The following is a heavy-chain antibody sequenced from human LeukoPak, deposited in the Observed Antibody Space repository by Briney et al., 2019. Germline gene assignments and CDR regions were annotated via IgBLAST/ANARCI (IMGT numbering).Heavy chain of an antibody. CDR2: ISSRSTYR. J-gene: IGHJ1*01. V-gene: IGHV3-21*06. D-gene: IGHD4-17*01. CDR1: GFTFSDYS. CDR3: ARDMTTATTCYLQH. Sequence: GGSLRLSCAASGFTFSDYSMNWVRQAPGQGLEWVSSISSRSTYRYYADSVKGRFTISRDNAKNSMCLQMNSLRAEDTAVYYCARDMTTATTCYLQHWGQGTLVTVSS.